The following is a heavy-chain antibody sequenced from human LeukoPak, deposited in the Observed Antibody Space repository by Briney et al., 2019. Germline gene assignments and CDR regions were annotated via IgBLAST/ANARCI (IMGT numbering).Heavy chain of an antibody. CDR3: ARDSYSSGLLDY. CDR1: GGSISSSSYY. D-gene: IGHD6-19*01. CDR2: IYYSGST. V-gene: IGHV4-39*07. Sequence: SETLSLTCSVSGGSISSSSYYWGWLRQPPGKGLEWIGSIYYSGSTYYNPSLKSRVTISVDTSKNQFSLKLSSVTAADTAVYYCARDSYSSGLLDYWGQGTLVTVSS. J-gene: IGHJ4*02.